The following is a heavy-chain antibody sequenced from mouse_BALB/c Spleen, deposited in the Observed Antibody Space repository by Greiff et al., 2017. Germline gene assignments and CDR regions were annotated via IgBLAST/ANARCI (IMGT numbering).Heavy chain of an antibody. V-gene: IGHV5-17*02. CDR3: ARDDYFAY. CDR2: ISSGSSTI. J-gene: IGHJ3*01. CDR1: GFTFSSFG. Sequence: DVKLVESGGGLVQPGGSRKLSCAASGFTFSSFGMHWVRQAPEKGLEWVAYISSGSSTIYYADTVKGRFTISRDNPKNTLFLQMTSLRSEDTAMYYCARDDYFAYWGQGTLVTVSA. D-gene: IGHD2-4*01.